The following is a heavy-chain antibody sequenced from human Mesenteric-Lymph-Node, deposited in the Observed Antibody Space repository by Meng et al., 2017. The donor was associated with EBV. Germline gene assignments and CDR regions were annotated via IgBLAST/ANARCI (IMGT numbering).Heavy chain of an antibody. CDR3: ARTNYGDYNWFDP. J-gene: IGHJ5*02. CDR1: CGSISSGGVY. Sequence: RLTGPGPVLVNAPPALHLTCTVSCGSISSGGVYGSWIRQHAGKGLEWIGYIYYSGSTYYNPSLRSRVAISIDTSKNQFSLKLTSVTAADTAVYFCARTNYGDYNWFDPWGQGTLVTVSS. V-gene: IGHV4-31*03. D-gene: IGHD4-17*01. CDR2: IYYSGST.